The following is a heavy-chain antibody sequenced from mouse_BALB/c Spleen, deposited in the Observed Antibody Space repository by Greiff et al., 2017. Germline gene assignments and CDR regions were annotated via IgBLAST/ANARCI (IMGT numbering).Heavy chain of an antibody. CDR3: ARVGNYELDYAMDY. D-gene: IGHD2-1*01. CDR1: GYSITSGYY. V-gene: IGHV3-6*02. J-gene: IGHJ4*01. Sequence: EVKLMESGPGLVKPSQSLSLTCSVTGYSITSGYYWNWIRQFPGNKLEWMGYISYDGSNNYNPSLKNRISITRDTSKNQFFLKLNSVTTEDTATYYCARVGNYELDYAMDYWGQGTSVTVSS. CDR2: ISYDGSN.